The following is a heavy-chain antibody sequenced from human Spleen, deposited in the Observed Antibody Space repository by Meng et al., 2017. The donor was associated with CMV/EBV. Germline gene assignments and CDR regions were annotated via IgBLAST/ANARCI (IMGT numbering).Heavy chain of an antibody. V-gene: IGHV3-7*01. J-gene: IGHJ4*02. CDR2: IKPDGSEK. CDR1: GFSFSNYD. Sequence: GESLKISCAASGFSFSNYDMNWVRQAPDKGLEWVANIKPDGSEKNYVDSVKGRFTISRDNAKNSLYLQMNSLRAEDTAVYYCAAYGGGDYDGYYFDYWGQGTLVTVSS. D-gene: IGHD4-17*01. CDR3: AAYGGGDYDGYYFDY.